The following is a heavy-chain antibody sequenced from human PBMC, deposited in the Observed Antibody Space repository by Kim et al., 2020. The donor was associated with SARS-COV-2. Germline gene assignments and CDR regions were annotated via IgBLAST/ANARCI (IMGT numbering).Heavy chain of an antibody. J-gene: IGHJ4*02. V-gene: IGHV3-23*01. Sequence: ADSVGGRFTISRDNSKNTRYLQMSSLRAEDTAVYYCAKYCAGTSCYQGFDYWGRGTLVTVSS. CDR3: AKYCAGTSCYQGFDY. D-gene: IGHD2-15*01.